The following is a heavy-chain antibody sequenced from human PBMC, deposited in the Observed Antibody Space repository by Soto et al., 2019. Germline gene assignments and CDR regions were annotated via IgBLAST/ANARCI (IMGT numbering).Heavy chain of an antibody. V-gene: IGHV4-34*01. CDR2: ITHSGSP. Sequence: QVRLQQWGAGLLKPSETLSLTCTVYGGSFSGFYWSWIRQPPGKGLEWIGEITHSGSPNHNPSLKSRVSLSIDTSKNQFSLKLTSVTAADTAVYYCARGGADSYDTSAVPGYWGQGTLVTVSS. D-gene: IGHD3-22*01. J-gene: IGHJ4*02. CDR3: ARGGADSYDTSAVPGY. CDR1: GGSFSGFY.